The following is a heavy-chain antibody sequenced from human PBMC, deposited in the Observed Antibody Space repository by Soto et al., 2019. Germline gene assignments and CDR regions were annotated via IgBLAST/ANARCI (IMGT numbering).Heavy chain of an antibody. CDR1: GESFRGYY. CDR2: INHSGST. D-gene: IGHD4-17*01. V-gene: IGHV4-34*01. J-gene: IGHJ4*02. Sequence: SVTLSVTCAVYGESFRGYYWSWIRQPPGKGLEWIGEINHSGSTNYNPSLKSRVTISVDTSKNQFSLKLSSVTAADTAVYYCARGDDYRIDWGRGTLVTVSS. CDR3: ARGDDYRID.